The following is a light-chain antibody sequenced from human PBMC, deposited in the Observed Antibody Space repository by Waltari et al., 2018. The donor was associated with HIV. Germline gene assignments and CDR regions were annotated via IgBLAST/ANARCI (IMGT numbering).Light chain of an antibody. V-gene: IGKV3-20*01. CDR1: QSVSSSY. Sequence: EIVLTQSPGTLSLSPGERATLSCRASQSVSSSYLAWYLQKPGQAPRLLIYGASSRATGIPDRFSGSGSGTDFTLTISRLEPEDFAVYYCQQYGSSPPRTFGQGTKVEIK. CDR2: GAS. CDR3: QQYGSSPPRT. J-gene: IGKJ1*01.